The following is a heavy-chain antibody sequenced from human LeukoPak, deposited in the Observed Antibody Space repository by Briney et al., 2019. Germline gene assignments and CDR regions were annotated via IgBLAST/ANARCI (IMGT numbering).Heavy chain of an antibody. D-gene: IGHD3-10*01. CDR3: ARRLYGSGSYYAGDAFDI. CDR1: GGSISSYY. J-gene: IGHJ3*02. CDR2: IYTSGST. V-gene: IGHV4-4*07. Sequence: PSETLSLTCTVSGGSISSYYWSWLRQPAGKGLEWIGRIYTSGSTNYNPSLKSRVTMSVDTSKNQFSLKLSSVTAADTAVYYCARRLYGSGSYYAGDAFDIWGQGTMVTVSS.